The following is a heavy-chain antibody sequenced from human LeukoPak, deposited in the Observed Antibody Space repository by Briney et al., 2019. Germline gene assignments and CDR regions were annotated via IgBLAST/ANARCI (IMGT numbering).Heavy chain of an antibody. Sequence: GGSLRLSCAASGFTFRSYALSWVRQAPGKGLEWVSAISGSSGSSYYADSVKGRLTISRDNSKNTLYLQMNSLRAEDTAVYYCAKHLLYYYYYMDVWGKGATVTVSS. CDR3: AKHLLYYYYYMDV. D-gene: IGHD2/OR15-2a*01. J-gene: IGHJ6*03. CDR1: GFTFRSYA. V-gene: IGHV3-23*01. CDR2: ISGSSGSS.